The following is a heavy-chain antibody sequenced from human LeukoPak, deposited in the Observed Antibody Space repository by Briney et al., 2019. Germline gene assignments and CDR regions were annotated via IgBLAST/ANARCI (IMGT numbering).Heavy chain of an antibody. CDR3: ARDCSGGSCYSVLYFDY. CDR2: IVVGSGNT. J-gene: IGHJ4*02. Sequence: SVKVSCKASGFTFTSSAMQWVRQARGQRLEWIGWIVVGSGNTNYAQKFQERVTITADKSTSTAYMELSSLRSEDTAVYYCARDCSGGSCYSVLYFDYWGQGTLVTVSS. CDR1: GFTFTSSA. V-gene: IGHV1-58*02. D-gene: IGHD2-15*01.